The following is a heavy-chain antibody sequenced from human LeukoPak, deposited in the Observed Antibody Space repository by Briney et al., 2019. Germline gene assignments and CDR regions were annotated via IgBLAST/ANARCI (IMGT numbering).Heavy chain of an antibody. CDR2: ISSSSSYT. V-gene: IGHV3-21*05. D-gene: IGHD3-22*01. CDR1: GFTLSSYS. J-gene: IGHJ4*02. CDR3: ARPSSGYSIDY. Sequence: GGSLRLSCAASGFTLSSYSMNWVRQAPGKGPEWVSYISSSSSYTNHADSVKGRFTISRDNAKNSLYLQMNSLRAEDTAVYYCARPSSGYSIDYWGQGTLVTVSS.